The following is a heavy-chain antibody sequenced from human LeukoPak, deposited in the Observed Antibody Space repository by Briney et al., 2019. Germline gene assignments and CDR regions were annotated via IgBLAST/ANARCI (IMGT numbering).Heavy chain of an antibody. J-gene: IGHJ6*03. CDR3: ARASVTYYYYYYMDV. V-gene: IGHV4-30-2*01. CDR1: GGSISSGGYY. CDR2: IYHSGST. D-gene: IGHD4-11*01. Sequence: SETLSLTCTVSGGSISSGGYYWSWIRQPPGKGLEWIGYIYHSGSTYYNPSLKSRVTISVDRSKNQFSLKLGSVTAADTAVYYCARASVTYYYYYYMDVWGKGTTVTVSS.